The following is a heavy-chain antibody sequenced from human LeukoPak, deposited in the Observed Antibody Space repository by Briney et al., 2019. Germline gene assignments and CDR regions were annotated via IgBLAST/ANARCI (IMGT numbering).Heavy chain of an antibody. CDR3: AREDSSGYGILGD. CDR2: IYHSGKT. J-gene: IGHJ4*02. Sequence: SETLSLTCTVSGASIGSYYWSWIRQPPGKGLEWIGYIYHSGKTIYNPSLTSRVTISVDTSKNQFSLRLTSVTAADTALYYCAREDSSGYGILGDWGQGTLVTVSS. CDR1: GASIGSYY. V-gene: IGHV4-59*01. D-gene: IGHD5-18*01.